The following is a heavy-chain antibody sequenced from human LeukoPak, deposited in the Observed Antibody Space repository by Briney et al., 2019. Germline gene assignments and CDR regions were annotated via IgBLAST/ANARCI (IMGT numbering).Heavy chain of an antibody. CDR1: GGSISTYY. CDR3: ARTVDIVATANFDY. CDR2: IHTSGST. V-gene: IGHV4-4*07. Sequence: SETLSLTCTVSGGSISTYYWSWIRQPAGKGLEWIGRIHTSGSTDYNPSLKSRVTMSVDTSKNQFSLKLSSVTAADTAVYYCARTVDIVATANFDYWGQGTLVTVSS. D-gene: IGHD5-12*01. J-gene: IGHJ4*02.